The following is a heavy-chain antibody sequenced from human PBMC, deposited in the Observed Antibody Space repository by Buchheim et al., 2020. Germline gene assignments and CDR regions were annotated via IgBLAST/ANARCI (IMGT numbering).Heavy chain of an antibody. CDR3: ARHLIYCTSTSCYGGYYYGMDV. CDR2: MYSSGST. V-gene: IGHV4-59*08. CDR1: GGSISSYY. D-gene: IGHD2-2*01. J-gene: IGHJ6*02. Sequence: QVQLQESGPGLVKPSETLSLTCTVSGGSISSYYWSWIRQPPGKGLEWIGYMYSSGSTNYKSSLKSRVSISADTSPTQFSLKLSSVTAADTAVYYCARHLIYCTSTSCYGGYYYGMDVWGQGTT.